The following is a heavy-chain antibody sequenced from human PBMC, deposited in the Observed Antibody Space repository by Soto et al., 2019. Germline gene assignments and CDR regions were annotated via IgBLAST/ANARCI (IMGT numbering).Heavy chain of an antibody. V-gene: IGHV4-30-2*01. CDR2: IYHSGST. CDR1: GGSISSGGYS. D-gene: IGHD2-2*01. CDR3: ARGVYCSSTSCYWGFDY. J-gene: IGHJ4*02. Sequence: SETLSLTCAVSGGSISSGGYSWSWIRQPPGKGLEWIGYIYHSGSTYYNPSLKSRVTISVDRSKNQFSLKLSSVTAADTAVYYCARGVYCSSTSCYWGFDYWGQGTLVTVSS.